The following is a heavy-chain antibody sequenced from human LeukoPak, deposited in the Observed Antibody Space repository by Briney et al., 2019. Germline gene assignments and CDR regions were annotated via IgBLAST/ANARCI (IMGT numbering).Heavy chain of an antibody. J-gene: IGHJ4*02. CDR1: GFTFSSHA. D-gene: IGHD3-22*01. CDR3: AKGLLVVSLVDS. Sequence: PGGSLRLSCAASGFTFSSHAMTWVRQASGKGLEWVSGISGNGGYTYYADPVKGRFTISRDNSKNTLYLQMNSLRAEDTAVYYCAKGLLVVSLVDSWGQGILVTVSS. V-gene: IGHV3-23*01. CDR2: ISGNGGYT.